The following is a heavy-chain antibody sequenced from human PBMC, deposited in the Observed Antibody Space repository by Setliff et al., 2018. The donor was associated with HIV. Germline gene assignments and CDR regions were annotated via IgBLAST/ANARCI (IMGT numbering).Heavy chain of an antibody. Sequence: GGSLRLSCAASGFTFSSYSMNWVRQAPGKGLEWVSYISSSSSTIYYADSAKGRFTISRDNAKNSLYLQMNSLRAEDTAVYYCAKPYRGSVVRDQGYMDVWGKGTTVTVSS. V-gene: IGHV3-48*01. CDR1: GFTFSSYS. CDR3: AKPYRGSVVRDQGYMDV. D-gene: IGHD3-10*01. CDR2: ISSSSSTI. J-gene: IGHJ6*03.